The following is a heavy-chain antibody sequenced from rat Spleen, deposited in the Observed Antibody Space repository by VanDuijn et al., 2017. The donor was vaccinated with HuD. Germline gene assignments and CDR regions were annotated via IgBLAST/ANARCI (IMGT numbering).Heavy chain of an antibody. Sequence: QVQLKESGPGLVQPSQTLSLTCTVSGFSLSNYGVFWVRQPPGKGLEWMGVIWGKGNANYNSALKSRLSISRDTSKSQVFLKMNNLQTEDTAMYFCARSGGTTDYWGQGVMVTVSS. CDR2: IWGKGNA. J-gene: IGHJ2*01. D-gene: IGHD1-5*01. CDR1: GFSLSNYG. V-gene: IGHV2S61*01. CDR3: ARSGGTTDY.